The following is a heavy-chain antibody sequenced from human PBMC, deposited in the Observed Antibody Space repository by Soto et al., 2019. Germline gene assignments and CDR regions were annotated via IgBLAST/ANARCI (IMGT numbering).Heavy chain of an antibody. Sequence: GESLKISCEASGYSFTTYWISWVRQMPGKGLEWMGAIDPRDSYTKYSPSFQGHVTISVDKSISTAYLQWNSLKASDTAIYYCAREKSDLELFNWLDPWGQGTLVTVS. CDR3: AREKSDLELFNWLDP. D-gene: IGHD1-7*01. CDR1: GYSFTTYW. J-gene: IGHJ5*02. CDR2: IDPRDSYT. V-gene: IGHV5-10-1*01.